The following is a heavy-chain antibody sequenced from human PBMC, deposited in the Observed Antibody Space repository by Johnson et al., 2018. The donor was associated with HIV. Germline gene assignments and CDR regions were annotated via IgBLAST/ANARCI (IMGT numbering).Heavy chain of an antibody. Sequence: VQLVESGGGLVQPGESLRLSCVVSGFTFKNYWMTWVRQAPGKGLEWVAYIRQDGGETDYVDSVKGRFTISRDNAKNSLYLQMNNLRDEDTAVYYCAKNQLLRYDAFNFWGQGTMVTVSS. CDR2: IRQDGGET. J-gene: IGHJ3*01. V-gene: IGHV3-7*01. CDR1: GFTFKNYW. CDR3: AKNQLLRYDAFNF. D-gene: IGHD3-22*01.